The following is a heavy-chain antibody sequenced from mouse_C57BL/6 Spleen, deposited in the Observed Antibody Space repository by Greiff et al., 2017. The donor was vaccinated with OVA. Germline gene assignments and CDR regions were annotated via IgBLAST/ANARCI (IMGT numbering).Heavy chain of an antibody. D-gene: IGHD1-1*01. CDR3: ARNYYGSSYPLFDY. V-gene: IGHV1-52*01. Sequence: QVQLKQPGAELVRPGSSVKLSCKASGYTFTSYWMHWVKQRPIQGLEWIGNIDPSDSETHYNQKFKDKATLTVDKSSSTAYMQLSSLTSEDSAVYYCARNYYGSSYPLFDYWGQGTTLTVSS. CDR1: GYTFTSYW. J-gene: IGHJ2*01. CDR2: IDPSDSET.